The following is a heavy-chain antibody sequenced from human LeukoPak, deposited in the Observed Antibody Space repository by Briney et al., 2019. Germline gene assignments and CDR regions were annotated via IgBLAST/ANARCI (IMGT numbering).Heavy chain of an antibody. V-gene: IGHV3-7*01. CDR1: GFTFGHYW. D-gene: IGHD6-13*01. Sequence: GGSLRLSCAASGFTFGHYWMTWVRQGPGKGLEWVANINTDGSAIFYADSVRGRFTISRENVKSSLSLQMNSLRVEDTAIYYCATTDDSAAEPFWGQGTLVAVSS. J-gene: IGHJ4*02. CDR3: ATTDDSAAEPF. CDR2: INTDGSAI.